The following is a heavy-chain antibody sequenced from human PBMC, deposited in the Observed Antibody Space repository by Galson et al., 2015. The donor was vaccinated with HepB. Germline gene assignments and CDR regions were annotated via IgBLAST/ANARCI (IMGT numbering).Heavy chain of an antibody. V-gene: IGHV1-24*01. J-gene: IGHJ4*02. Sequence: SVKVSCKVSGYTLTELAIHWVRQAPGKGLEWMGGFDPEEGGTIYAQKFQGRVTMTEDTSTDTAYMELSSLRSEDTAVYYCATGVTIPDSWGQGTLVTVSS. CDR1: GYTLTELA. D-gene: IGHD3-3*01. CDR2: FDPEEGGT. CDR3: ATGVTIPDS.